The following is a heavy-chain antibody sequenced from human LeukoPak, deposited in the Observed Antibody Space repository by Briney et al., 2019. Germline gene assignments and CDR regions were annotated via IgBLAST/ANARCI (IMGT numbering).Heavy chain of an antibody. V-gene: IGHV3-7*01. CDR3: AKDRIAAAGYYFDY. D-gene: IGHD6-13*01. CDR1: GFSFSSHW. Sequence: GGSLRLSCGGSGFSFSSHWMSWVRQAPGKGLEWVANIKEDGSETFYVDSVKGRFTVSRDNTENSLYLQMSSLRAEDTAVYYCAKDRIAAAGYYFDYWGQGTLVTVSS. CDR2: IKEDGSET. J-gene: IGHJ4*02.